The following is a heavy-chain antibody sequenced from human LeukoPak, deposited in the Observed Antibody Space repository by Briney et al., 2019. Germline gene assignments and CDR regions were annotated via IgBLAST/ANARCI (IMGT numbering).Heavy chain of an antibody. CDR1: GGSISGGGYH. CDR2: INHSVLT. V-gene: IGHV4-30-2*06. CDR3: ARGPLGGTVVKSPFDY. J-gene: IGHJ4*02. D-gene: IGHD4-23*01. Sequence: SQTLSLTCTLSGGSISGGGYHWSWIRQFPGKGLEWIGEINHSVLTNYNASPKNRVTIQVDTSNNQFSLQLNTLTAAYTSVYYCARGPLGGTVVKSPFDYWGQGTLVTVSS.